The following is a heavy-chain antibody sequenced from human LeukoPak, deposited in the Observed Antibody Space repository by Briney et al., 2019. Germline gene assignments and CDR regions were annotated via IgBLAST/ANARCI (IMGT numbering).Heavy chain of an antibody. Sequence: GGSLGLSCAASGFPFSSHWLSWFRQSPGKGLEWVAHINQDGSEKSYVDSVKGRFSISRDNARNSQWLQMNSLRAEDTAVYYCASGGGWVFNNWGQGTLVTVSS. D-gene: IGHD6-19*01. V-gene: IGHV3-7*01. CDR1: GFPFSSHW. CDR2: INQDGSEK. J-gene: IGHJ4*02. CDR3: ASGGGWVFNN.